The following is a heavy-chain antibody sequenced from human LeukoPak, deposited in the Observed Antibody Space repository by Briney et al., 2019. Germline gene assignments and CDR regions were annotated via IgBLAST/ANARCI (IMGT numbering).Heavy chain of an antibody. D-gene: IGHD5-18*01. CDR1: GDSINSYY. CDR3: ARDPAIQIWLSAYYFDY. Sequence: PSETLSLTCAVSGDSINSYYWSWIRQPPGRGLEWIGYIYYSGSTNYNPSLRSRVTISVDTSKTHFSLKLRSVTAADTAVYYCARDPAIQIWLSAYYFDYWGQGTLVTVSS. CDR2: IYYSGST. J-gene: IGHJ4*02. V-gene: IGHV4-59*12.